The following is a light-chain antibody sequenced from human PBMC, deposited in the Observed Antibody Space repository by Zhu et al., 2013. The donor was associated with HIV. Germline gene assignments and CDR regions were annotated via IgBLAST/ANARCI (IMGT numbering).Light chain of an antibody. J-gene: IGKJ4*01. CDR3: QQAHSFPLT. V-gene: IGKV1-12*01. CDR2: GAF. CDR1: QDISSW. Sequence: DIQMTQSPSSVSASVGDRVTVTCRASQDISSWLAWYQQKPGRAPKLLIYGAFNLQSGVPSRFSGSGSGTDFTLTISSLQPEDFATYYCQQAHSFPLTFGGGTKVEIK.